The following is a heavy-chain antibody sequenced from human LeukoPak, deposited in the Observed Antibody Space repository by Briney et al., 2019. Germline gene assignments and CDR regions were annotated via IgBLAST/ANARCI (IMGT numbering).Heavy chain of an antibody. J-gene: IGHJ4*02. CDR2: INPNSGGT. CDR3: ARPFTIFGVVTPDY. CDR1: GYTFTGYY. D-gene: IGHD3-3*01. Sequence: ASVKVSCKPSGYTFTGYYMHWVRQAPGQGLEWMGWINPNSGGTNYAQKFQGRVIMTRDTSISTAYMELSRLRSDDTAVYYCARPFTIFGVVTPDYWGQGTLVTVSS. V-gene: IGHV1-2*02.